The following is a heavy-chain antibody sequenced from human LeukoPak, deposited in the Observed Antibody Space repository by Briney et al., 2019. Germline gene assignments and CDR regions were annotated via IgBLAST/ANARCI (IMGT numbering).Heavy chain of an antibody. Sequence: GGSLRLSCAASGFTFSSYSMNWVRQPPGKGLEWVSSISSSSSYIYYSDSVKGRFTISRDNAKNSLYLQMNSLRAEDTAVYYCASLGYCSSTSCQGVAFDIWGQGTMVTVSS. J-gene: IGHJ3*02. CDR1: GFTFSSYS. CDR3: ASLGYCSSTSCQGVAFDI. V-gene: IGHV3-21*01. D-gene: IGHD2-2*01. CDR2: ISSSSSYI.